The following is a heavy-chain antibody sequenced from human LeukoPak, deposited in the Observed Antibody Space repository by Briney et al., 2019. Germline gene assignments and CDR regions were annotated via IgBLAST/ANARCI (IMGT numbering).Heavy chain of an antibody. CDR3: ASGAARGIFDY. J-gene: IGHJ4*02. CDR2: IYSSGST. D-gene: IGHD3-16*01. CDR1: GGSVSSYY. V-gene: IGHV4-59*02. Sequence: SETLSLTCTVSGGSVSSYYWTWIRQPPGKGLEWIGYIYSSGSTKYNPSLKSRVTISVDTSKNQFSLKLSSVTAADTAVYYYASGAARGIFDYWGQGTLVTVSS.